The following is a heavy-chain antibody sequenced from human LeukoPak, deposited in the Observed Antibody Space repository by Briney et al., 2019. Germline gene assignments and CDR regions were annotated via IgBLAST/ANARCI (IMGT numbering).Heavy chain of an antibody. Sequence: GASVKVSCKASGGTFSSYAISWVRQAPGQGLEWMGRIIPILGIANYAQKFQGRVTITADKSTSTAYMELSSLRSEDTAVYYCARNYGDPPGVDYWGQGTLVTVSS. CDR2: IIPILGIA. J-gene: IGHJ4*02. V-gene: IGHV1-69*04. D-gene: IGHD4-17*01. CDR3: ARNYGDPPGVDY. CDR1: GGTFSSYA.